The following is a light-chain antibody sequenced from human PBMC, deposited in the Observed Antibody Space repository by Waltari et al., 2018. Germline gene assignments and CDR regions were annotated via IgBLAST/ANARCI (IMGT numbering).Light chain of an antibody. CDR2: QHN. CDR1: KLGDKY. V-gene: IGLV3-1*01. J-gene: IGLJ2*01. Sequence: SYELTQPPSVSVSPGQPASITCSGDKLGDKYAYWYQQKPGPSPVLVIYQHNKRPAGIRARFSGSNSGNTATLTIGGTQAMDEADYYCQVWDRTTVVFGGGTKLTVL. CDR3: QVWDRTTVV.